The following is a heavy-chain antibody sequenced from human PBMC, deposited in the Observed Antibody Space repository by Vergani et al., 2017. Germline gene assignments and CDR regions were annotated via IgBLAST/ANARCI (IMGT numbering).Heavy chain of an antibody. Sequence: QVQLQESGPGLVKPSQTLSLTCTVSGGSISSGGYYWSWIRQHPGKGLEWIGYIYYSGSTYYNPSLKSRVTISVDTSKNQFSLKLSSVTAADTAVYYCARWIGRSSSIQFWFDPWGQGTLVTVAA. D-gene: IGHD6-6*01. J-gene: IGHJ5*02. V-gene: IGHV4-31*03. CDR2: IYYSGST. CDR1: GGSISSGGYY. CDR3: ARWIGRSSSIQFWFDP.